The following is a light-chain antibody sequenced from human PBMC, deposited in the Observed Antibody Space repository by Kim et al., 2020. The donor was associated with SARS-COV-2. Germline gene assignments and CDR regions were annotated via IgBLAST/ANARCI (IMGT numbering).Light chain of an antibody. CDR1: RLGNKY. CDR2: QGS. V-gene: IGLV3-1*01. CDR3: QACDTSTAV. J-gene: IGLJ2*01. Sequence: SYELTQPPSVSVSPGQTATITCSGDRLGNKYPCWYQQKSGQSPVMVICQGSKRPSWIPERFSGSKSGNTVTLTISGTQAMDEADYYCQACDTSTAVFGGG.